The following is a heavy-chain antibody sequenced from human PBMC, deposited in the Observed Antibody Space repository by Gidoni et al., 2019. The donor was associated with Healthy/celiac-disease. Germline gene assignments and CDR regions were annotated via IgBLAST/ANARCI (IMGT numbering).Heavy chain of an antibody. CDR2: ISYDGSNK. Sequence: QVQLVESGGGVVQPGRSLRLSCAASGFTFSSYAMHWVRQAPGKGLEWVAVISYDGSNKYYADSVNGRFTISRDNSKNTLYLQMNSLRAEDTAVYYCARDLTYYCSSTSCYYYYYGMDVWGQGTTVTVSS. CDR3: ARDLTYYCSSTSCYYYYYGMDV. CDR1: GFTFSSYA. D-gene: IGHD2-2*01. J-gene: IGHJ6*02. V-gene: IGHV3-30-3*01.